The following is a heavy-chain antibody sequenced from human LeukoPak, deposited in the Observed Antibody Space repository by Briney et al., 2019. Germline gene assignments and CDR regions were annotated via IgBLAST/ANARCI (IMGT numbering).Heavy chain of an antibody. J-gene: IGHJ4*02. CDR1: GGSISTYF. CDR3: ARHSREASIYYPALFDY. V-gene: IGHV4-59*08. Sequence: PSETLSLTSTVSGGSISTYFWSWIRLPPGKGLEWIGYVSYSGITNYSPSLKSRVTISLDTSRNQFSLILGSVTAADTAVYYCARHSREASIYYPALFDYWGQGALVTVSS. CDR2: VSYSGIT. D-gene: IGHD3-22*01.